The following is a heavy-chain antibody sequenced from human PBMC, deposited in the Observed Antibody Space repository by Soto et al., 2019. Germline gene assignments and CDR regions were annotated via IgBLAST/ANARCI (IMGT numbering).Heavy chain of an antibody. CDR1: GGTFSSYA. CDR2: IIPIFGTA. Sequence: SVKVSCKASGGTFSSYAISWVRQAPGQGLEWMGGIIPIFGTANYAQKFQGRVTITADESTSTAYMELSSLRSEDTAVYYCARHLSYYYDSSGYYPRGAFDIWGQGTMVNV. J-gene: IGHJ3*02. D-gene: IGHD3-22*01. CDR3: ARHLSYYYDSSGYYPRGAFDI. V-gene: IGHV1-69*13.